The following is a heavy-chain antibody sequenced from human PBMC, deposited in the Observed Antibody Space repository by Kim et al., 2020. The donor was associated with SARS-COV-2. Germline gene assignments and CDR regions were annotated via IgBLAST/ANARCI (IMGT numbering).Heavy chain of an antibody. V-gene: IGHV3-23*01. J-gene: IGHJ4*02. Sequence: ADSLMGRFTSSRDNSKITLYLQMNSLSSEDTAVYYCAKDQRADGGNSYDYWGQGTLVSVSS. D-gene: IGHD2-15*01. CDR3: AKDQRADGGNSYDY.